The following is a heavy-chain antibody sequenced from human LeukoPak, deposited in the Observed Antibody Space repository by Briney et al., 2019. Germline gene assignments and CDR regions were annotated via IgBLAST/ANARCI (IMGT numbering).Heavy chain of an antibody. CDR2: IRGKANSYAT. J-gene: IGHJ5*02. V-gene: IGHV3-73*01. D-gene: IGHD2-15*01. CDR3: LVVAATLSWFDP. CDR1: GFTFSASA. Sequence: GGSLRLSCAASGFTFSASAMHWVRQASGQGLEWVGRIRGKANSYATAYAASVKGRFTISRDDSKNTAYLQMNSLKTEDTAVYYCLVVAATLSWFDPWGQGTLVTVSS.